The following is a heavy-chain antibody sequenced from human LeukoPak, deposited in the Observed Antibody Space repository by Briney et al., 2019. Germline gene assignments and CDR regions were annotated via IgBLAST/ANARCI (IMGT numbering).Heavy chain of an antibody. CDR1: GFSFSSFW. Sequence: PGGSLRLSCTASGFSFSSFWMSWVRQAPGKGLEWVANIKDDGSVKNHVDSLKGRFSISRDNARNSLYLQISSLRAEDTAVYYCAREVVATASAFDCWGQGTLATVSS. D-gene: IGHD2-21*01. V-gene: IGHV3-7*03. CDR2: IKDDGSVK. J-gene: IGHJ4*02. CDR3: AREVVATASAFDC.